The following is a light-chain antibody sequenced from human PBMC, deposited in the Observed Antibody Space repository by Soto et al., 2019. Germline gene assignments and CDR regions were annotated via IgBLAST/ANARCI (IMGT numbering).Light chain of an antibody. V-gene: IGLV2-23*01. CDR1: SSDVGTYNL. CDR3: CSYAGSSTFHVI. Sequence: QSVLTQPASVSGSPGQSLTISCTGTSSDVGTYNLVSWYQQPPGKAPKLMIYDDSKRPSGVSNRFSGSKSGNTASLTISGLQAEDEADYYFCSYAGSSTFHVIFGGGTKVTVL. CDR2: DDS. J-gene: IGLJ2*01.